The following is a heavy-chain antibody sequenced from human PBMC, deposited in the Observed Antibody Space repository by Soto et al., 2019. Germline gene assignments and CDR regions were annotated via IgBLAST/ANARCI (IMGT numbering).Heavy chain of an antibody. J-gene: IGHJ3*02. CDR3: SAAGTGWGAFDI. D-gene: IGHD6-13*01. Sequence: ASVKVSCKASGYTFTYRYLHWVRQAPGQALEWMGWITPFNGNTNYAQKFQDRVTITRDRSMSTAYMELSSLRSEDTAMYYCSAAGTGWGAFDIWGQGTMVTVSS. CDR1: GYTFTYRY. CDR2: ITPFNGNT. V-gene: IGHV1-45*02.